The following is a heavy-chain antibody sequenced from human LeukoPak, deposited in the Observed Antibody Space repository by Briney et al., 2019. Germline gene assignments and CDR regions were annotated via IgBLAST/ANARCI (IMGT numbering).Heavy chain of an antibody. CDR2: INPNSGGT. Sequence: ASVKVSCKASGYTFTGYYMHWVRQAPGQGLEWMGWINPNSGGTNYAQKFQGWVTMTRDTSISTAYMELSRLRSDDTAAYYCARRAYYYDSSGYYHYYFDYWGQGTLVTVSS. D-gene: IGHD3-22*01. CDR1: GYTFTGYY. CDR3: ARRAYYYDSSGYYHYYFDY. V-gene: IGHV1-2*04. J-gene: IGHJ4*02.